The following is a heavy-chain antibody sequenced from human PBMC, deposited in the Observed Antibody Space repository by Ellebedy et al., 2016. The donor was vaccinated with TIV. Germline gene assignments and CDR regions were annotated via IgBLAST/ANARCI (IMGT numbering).Heavy chain of an antibody. V-gene: IGHV3-7*01. CDR1: GFSYVSYW. Sequence: GESLKISCAASGFSYVSYWMSWVRQAPGKGLEWVANINQVGSDRYYVDSVRGRFTISRDNARNSLYLQMNSLRAEDTAVYYCTREGAYGDYFQVSFPSDPWGQGTLVTVSS. D-gene: IGHD4-17*01. CDR2: INQVGSDR. J-gene: IGHJ5*02. CDR3: TREGAYGDYFQVSFPSDP.